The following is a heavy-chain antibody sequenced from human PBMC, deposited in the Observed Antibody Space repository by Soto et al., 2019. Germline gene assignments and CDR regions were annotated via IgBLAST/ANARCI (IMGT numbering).Heavy chain of an antibody. J-gene: IGHJ6*02. D-gene: IGHD2-2*01. CDR2: IYYSGST. CDR3: ARGGDIVVVSGMDV. CDR1: GGSISSGGYY. V-gene: IGHV4-31*03. Sequence: QVQLQESGPGLVKPSQTLSLTCTVSGGSISSGGYYWSWIRQHPGKGLEWIGYIYYSGSTNYNPSLKSRVTISVDTSKNQFSLKLSSVTAADTAVYYCARGGDIVVVSGMDVWGQGTTVTVSS.